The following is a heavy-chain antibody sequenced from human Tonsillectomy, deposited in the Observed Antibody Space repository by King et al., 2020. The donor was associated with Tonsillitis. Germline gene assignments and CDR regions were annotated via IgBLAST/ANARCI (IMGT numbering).Heavy chain of an antibody. CDR3: ARGVDY. Sequence: QLVQSGAEVKKPGASVKVSCKASGYTFTNYAIHWVRQAPGQNIELMGWINAGNGNTKYPQKFQGRVTITRDTTASTAYMELSSLRSEDTAVYYCARGVDYWGQGSLVTVSS. V-gene: IGHV1-3*01. CDR1: GYTFTNYA. D-gene: IGHD2-8*01. CDR2: INAGNGNT. J-gene: IGHJ4*02.